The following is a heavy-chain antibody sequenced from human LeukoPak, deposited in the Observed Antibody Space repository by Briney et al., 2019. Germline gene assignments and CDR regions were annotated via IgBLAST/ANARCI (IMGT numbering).Heavy chain of an antibody. CDR3: ARRLGLGYCSSTSCPQSAFDI. CDR1: GGSIRSSSYY. J-gene: IGHJ3*02. CDR2: LYYSGST. Sequence: PSVTLSLPCTVSGGSIRSSSYYWGRVRQPPGKGLEWIGTLYYSGSTYYNPSLKSRVTISVDTSKNQFSLKLSSVTAADTAVYYCARRLGLGYCSSTSCPQSAFDIWGQGTMVTVSS. D-gene: IGHD2-2*01. V-gene: IGHV4-39*01.